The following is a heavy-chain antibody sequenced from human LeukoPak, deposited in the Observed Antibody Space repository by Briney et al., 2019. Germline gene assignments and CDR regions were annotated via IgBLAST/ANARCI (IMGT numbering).Heavy chain of an antibody. CDR1: GYTFSYYY. Sequence: GASVKVSCKSSGYTFSYYYIHWVRQAPGQGLERIGWINPNNGDTNYAQSFQGRVTLTRDTSSTTVYMELTRLTSDDTAVFYCARDRGVAAAGLLDPWGQGTLVTDSS. D-gene: IGHD6-13*01. J-gene: IGHJ5*02. CDR2: INPNNGDT. CDR3: ARDRGVAAAGLLDP. V-gene: IGHV1-2*02.